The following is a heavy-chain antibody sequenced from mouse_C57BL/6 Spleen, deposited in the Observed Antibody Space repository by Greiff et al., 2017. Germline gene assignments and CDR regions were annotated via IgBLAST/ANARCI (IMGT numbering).Heavy chain of an antibody. Sequence: QVQLQQPGAELVKPGASVKISCKASGYAFSSYWMNWVKQRPGKGLEWIGQIYPGDGDTNYNGKFKGKATLTADKSSSTAYMQLSSLTSEDSAVYFCARSHYGSSYFDYWGQGTTLTVSS. CDR3: ARSHYGSSYFDY. D-gene: IGHD1-1*01. V-gene: IGHV1-80*01. CDR2: IYPGDGDT. J-gene: IGHJ2*01. CDR1: GYAFSSYW.